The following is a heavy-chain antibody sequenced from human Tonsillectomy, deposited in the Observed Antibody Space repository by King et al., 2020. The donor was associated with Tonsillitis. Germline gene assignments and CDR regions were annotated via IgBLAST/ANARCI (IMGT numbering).Heavy chain of an antibody. CDR2: IYYSGST. Sequence: QLQESGPGLVKPSQTLSLTCTVSGGSISSGGYYWRWIRQHPGKGLEWIGYIYYSGSTYYNPSLKSRVTISVDTSKNQFSLKLSSVTAADTAVYYCARDRHYGSGSYYNPRAGWFDPWGQGTLVTVSS. J-gene: IGHJ5*02. V-gene: IGHV4-31*03. CDR3: ARDRHYGSGSYYNPRAGWFDP. CDR1: GGSISSGGYY. D-gene: IGHD3-10*01.